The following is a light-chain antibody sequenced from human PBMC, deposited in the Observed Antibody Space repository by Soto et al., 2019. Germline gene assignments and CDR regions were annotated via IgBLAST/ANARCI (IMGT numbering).Light chain of an antibody. Sequence: EIVLTQSPGTLSLSPGERATLSCRASQSVRSTYLAWYQQKPGQAPRLLIYGASSRATGIPDRFSGSGSGTDFTLPITGLEPEDYAVYYCQQYGTSPGTFGQGTKLEIK. CDR2: GAS. CDR3: QQYGTSPGT. J-gene: IGKJ2*01. CDR1: QSVRSTY. V-gene: IGKV3-20*01.